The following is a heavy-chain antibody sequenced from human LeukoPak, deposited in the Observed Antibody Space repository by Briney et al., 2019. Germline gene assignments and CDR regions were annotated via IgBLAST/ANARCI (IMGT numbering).Heavy chain of an antibody. CDR2: INHSGST. CDR1: GGSFSGYY. Sequence: PSETLSLTCAVYGGSFSGYYWSWIRQPPGKGLEWTGEINHSGSTNYNPSLKSRVTISVDTSKNQFSLKLSSVTAADTAVYYCARGRPVRRWGQGTLVTVSS. D-gene: IGHD5-24*01. CDR3: ARGRPVRR. V-gene: IGHV4-34*01. J-gene: IGHJ4*02.